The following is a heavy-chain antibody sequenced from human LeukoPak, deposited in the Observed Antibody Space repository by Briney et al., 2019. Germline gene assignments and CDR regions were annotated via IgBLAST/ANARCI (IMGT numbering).Heavy chain of an antibody. V-gene: IGHV3-74*01. CDR2: INSDGSTT. D-gene: IGHD3-16*01. J-gene: IGHJ6*03. CDR1: GFTLNGYW. Sequence: GGSLRLSCAAPGFTLNGYWMHWVRQAPGKGLVWVSRINSDGSTTSYADSVKGRFTISRDNSKNTLYLQMDSPRAEDTALYYCAKDGAPNAGYMDVWGKGTTVTVSS. CDR3: AKDGAPNAGYMDV.